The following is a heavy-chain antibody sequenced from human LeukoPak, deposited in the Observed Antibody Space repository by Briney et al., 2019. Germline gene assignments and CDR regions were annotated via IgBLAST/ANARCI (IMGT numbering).Heavy chain of an antibody. V-gene: IGHV4-59*01. Sequence: PSETLSLTCAVYGGSFSGYYWSWIRQPPGKGLEWIGYIYYSGSTNYNPSLKSRVTISVDTSKNQFSLKLSSVTAADTAVYYCASSGYDRCFDYWGQGTLVTVSS. CDR3: ASSGYDRCFDY. D-gene: IGHD5-12*01. CDR2: IYYSGST. J-gene: IGHJ4*02. CDR1: GGSFSGYY.